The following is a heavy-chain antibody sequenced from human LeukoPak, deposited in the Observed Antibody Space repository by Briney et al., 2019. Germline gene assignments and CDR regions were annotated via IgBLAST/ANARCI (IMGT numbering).Heavy chain of an antibody. CDR3: ARLTYAIPLRGYSYGLFDY. V-gene: IGHV5-51*01. D-gene: IGHD5-18*01. J-gene: IGHJ4*02. CDR1: GYSFTSYW. Sequence: GESLKISCKGSGYSFTSYWIGWVRQMPGKGLEWMGLIYPGDSDTRYSPSFQGQVTISADKSISTAYLQWSSLKASDTAMYCCARLTYAIPLRGYSYGLFDYWGQGTLVTVSS. CDR2: IYPGDSDT.